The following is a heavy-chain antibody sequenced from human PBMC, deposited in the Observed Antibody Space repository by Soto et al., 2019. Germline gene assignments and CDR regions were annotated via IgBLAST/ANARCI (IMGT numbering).Heavy chain of an antibody. Sequence: SGGSLRLSCAASGLTLSNYGMSWDRQGPGGGLEWVSLIGTSGDRTYYADYVKGRFTISRDNSKNTLYLQMDSLRGDDTAVYYCATLTFWSGHLKPDLDHWGQGTLVTVSS. D-gene: IGHD3-3*01. J-gene: IGHJ4*02. CDR3: ATLTFWSGHLKPDLDH. CDR1: GLTLSNYG. CDR2: IGTSGDRT. V-gene: IGHV3-23*01.